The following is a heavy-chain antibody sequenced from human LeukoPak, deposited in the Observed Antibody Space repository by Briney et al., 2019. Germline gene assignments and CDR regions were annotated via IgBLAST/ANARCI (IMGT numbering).Heavy chain of an antibody. J-gene: IGHJ4*02. CDR2: MSPNSGNT. D-gene: IGHD3-3*01. CDR3: VRGPVYITIFGVVIIRPYFDY. CDR1: GYTFTSYD. Sequence: ASVKVSCKASGYTFTSYDINWVRQATGQGLEWMGWMSPNSGNTGYAQKFQGRVTITRNTSISTAYMELSSLRSEDTAVYYCVRGPVYITIFGVVIIRPYFDYWGQGTLVTVSS. V-gene: IGHV1-8*03.